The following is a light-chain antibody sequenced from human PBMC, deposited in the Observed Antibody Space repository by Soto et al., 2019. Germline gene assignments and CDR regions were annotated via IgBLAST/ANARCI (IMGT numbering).Light chain of an antibody. CDR1: QSVSSSY. CDR2: GAS. Sequence: EIVLTQSPGTLSLSPGERATLSCRASQSVSSSYLAWYQQKPGQAPRLLIYGASTRDTGIPARFSGSGSGTEFTLTISSLQSEDFEVYYCQQYNNWLRTFGQGTKVDIK. J-gene: IGKJ1*01. V-gene: IGKV3-15*01. CDR3: QQYNNWLRT.